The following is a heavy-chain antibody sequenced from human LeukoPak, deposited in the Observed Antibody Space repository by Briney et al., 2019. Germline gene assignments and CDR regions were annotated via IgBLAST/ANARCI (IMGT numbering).Heavy chain of an antibody. V-gene: IGHV3-11*01. CDR1: GFTVSDKY. CDR2: ISSFGSTI. J-gene: IGHJ3*02. CDR3: ARRSRIAFDI. Sequence: GGSLRLSCAVSGFTVSDKYMSWVRQAPGKGLEWVSYISSFGSTIYYADSVKGRFTISRDNAKNSLYLQMNSLRAEDTAVYYCARRSRIAFDIWGQGTMVTVSS. D-gene: IGHD2-15*01.